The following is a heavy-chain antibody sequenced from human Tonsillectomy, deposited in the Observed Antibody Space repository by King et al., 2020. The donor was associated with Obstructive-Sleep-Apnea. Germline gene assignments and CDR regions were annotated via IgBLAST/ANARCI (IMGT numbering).Heavy chain of an antibody. CDR3: ARVGYDYGDFTAIDY. D-gene: IGHD4-17*01. J-gene: IGHJ4*02. V-gene: IGHV3-30*04. Sequence: VQLVESGGGVVQPGRSLRLSCAASGFTFSSYAIHWVRQAPGKGLEWVAVISYDGSNKYYADSVKGRFTISRDNSKNTLYLQMNSLRAEDTAVYYCARVGYDYGDFTAIDYWGQGTLVTVSS. CDR2: ISYDGSNK. CDR1: GFTFSSYA.